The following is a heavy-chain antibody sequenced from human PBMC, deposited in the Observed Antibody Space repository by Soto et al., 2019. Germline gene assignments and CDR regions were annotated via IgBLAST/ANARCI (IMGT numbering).Heavy chain of an antibody. J-gene: IGHJ6*02. Sequence: PSETLSLTCAVYGGSFSGYYWSWIRQPPGKGLEWIGEINHSGSTNYNPSLKSRVTISVDTSKNQFSLKLSSVTAADTAVYYCARGSDIVVVGYYYGMDVWGQGTTVTVSS. D-gene: IGHD2-2*01. V-gene: IGHV4-34*01. CDR1: GGSFSGYY. CDR3: ARGSDIVVVGYYYGMDV. CDR2: INHSGST.